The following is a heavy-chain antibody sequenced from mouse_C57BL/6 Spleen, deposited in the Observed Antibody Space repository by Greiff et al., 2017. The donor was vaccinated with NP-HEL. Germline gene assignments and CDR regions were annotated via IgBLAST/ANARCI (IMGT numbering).Heavy chain of an antibody. Sequence: QVQLQQSGAELVKPGASVKLSCKASGYTFTSYWMQWVKQRPGQGLEWIGEIDPSDSYTNYNQKFKGKATLTVDTSSSTAYMQLSSLTSEDSAVYYCARWFPYAMDYWGQGTSVTVSS. CDR1: GYTFTSYW. CDR3: ARWFPYAMDY. V-gene: IGHV1-50*01. D-gene: IGHD2-2*01. J-gene: IGHJ4*01. CDR2: IDPSDSYT.